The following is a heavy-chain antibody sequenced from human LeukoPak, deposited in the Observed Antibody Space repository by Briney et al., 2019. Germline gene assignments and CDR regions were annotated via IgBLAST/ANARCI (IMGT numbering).Heavy chain of an antibody. V-gene: IGHV4-34*01. CDR1: GGSFSGYY. Sequence: SETLSLTCAVYGGSFSGYYWSWIRQPPGKGLEWIGEINHSGSTNYNPSLKSRVTISVDTSKDQFSLKLSSVTAADTAVYYCARGRGTSYFDYWGQGTLVTVSS. CDR3: ARGRGTSYFDY. J-gene: IGHJ4*02. CDR2: INHSGST.